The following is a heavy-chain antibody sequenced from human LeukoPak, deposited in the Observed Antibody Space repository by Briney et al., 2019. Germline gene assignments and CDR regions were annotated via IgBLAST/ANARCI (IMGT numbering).Heavy chain of an antibody. CDR2: IYPGDSDT. J-gene: IGHJ5*02. CDR1: GYTFPSYR. Sequence: GEPLNISCKGSGYTFPSYRLAWVPQMPGKGLEWIGIIYPGDSDTRYSPSFQGQVTISADKSISTAYLQWSSLKASDTAMYYCARGASGSYYSWFDPWGQGTLVTVSS. V-gene: IGHV5-51*01. D-gene: IGHD3-10*01. CDR3: ARGASGSYYSWFDP.